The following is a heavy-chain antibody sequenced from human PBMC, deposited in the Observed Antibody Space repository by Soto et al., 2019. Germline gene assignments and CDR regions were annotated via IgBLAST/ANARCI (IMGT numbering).Heavy chain of an antibody. V-gene: IGHV3-7*05. CDR2: IKEDGSEK. J-gene: IGHJ5*02. CDR3: ARGRKARA. Sequence: EVQVVESGGGLVQPGGSLRLSCAASGFTFSNYWMSWVRQAPGKGLEWVANIKEDGSEKYYVDSVKRRFTISRDNAKNSLYLQMNSLRAEDTAVYYCARGRKARAWGQGTLVTVSS. CDR1: GFTFSNYW.